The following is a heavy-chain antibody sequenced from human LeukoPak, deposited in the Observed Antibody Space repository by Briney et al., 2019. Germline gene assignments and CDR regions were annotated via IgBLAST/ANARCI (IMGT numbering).Heavy chain of an antibody. Sequence: PSETLSLTCTVSGGSISSYYWSWIRQPPGKGLEWIGYIYYSGSTNYNPSLKSRVTISVDTSKNQLSLKLSSVTAADTAVYYCARQQISGWRNWYFDLWGRGTLVTVSS. V-gene: IGHV4-59*08. CDR1: GGSISSYY. D-gene: IGHD6-19*01. J-gene: IGHJ2*01. CDR2: IYYSGST. CDR3: ARQQISGWRNWYFDL.